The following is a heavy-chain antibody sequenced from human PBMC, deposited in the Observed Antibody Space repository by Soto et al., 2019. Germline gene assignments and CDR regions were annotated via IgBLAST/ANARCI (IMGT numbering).Heavy chain of an antibody. D-gene: IGHD5-18*01. V-gene: IGHV3-30*18. CDR1: GFLLISYG. CDR3: AKGGDYRYDYYFDY. Sequence: GGSLRLSCAASGFLLISYGMHWVRQAPGKGLEWVAVISYDGSNEYYADSVKGRFTISRDNSQKTLYLQMNSLRPEDTAVYYCAKGGDYRYDYYFDYWGQGTLVTVSS. CDR2: ISYDGSNE. J-gene: IGHJ4*02.